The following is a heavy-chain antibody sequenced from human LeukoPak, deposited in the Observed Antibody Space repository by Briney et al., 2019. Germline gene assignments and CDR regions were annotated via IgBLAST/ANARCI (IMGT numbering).Heavy chain of an antibody. D-gene: IGHD3-22*01. J-gene: IGHJ5*02. Sequence: PSETLSLTCTVSGGSISSYYWSWIRQPPGKGLEWIGYIYYSGSTNYNPSLKSRVTISVDTSKNQFSLKLSSVTAADTAVYYCARGRYDSSGFSWFDPWGQGTLVTVSS. CDR2: IYYSGST. V-gene: IGHV4-59*01. CDR3: ARGRYDSSGFSWFDP. CDR1: GGSISSYY.